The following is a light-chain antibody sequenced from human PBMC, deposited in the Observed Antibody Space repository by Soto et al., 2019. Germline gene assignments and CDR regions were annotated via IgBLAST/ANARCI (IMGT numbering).Light chain of an antibody. J-gene: IGKJ5*01. Sequence: IVLTQSPAILSLSPWERATLSCRASHSVGRSYLAWYQQKPGQAPRLLISGISKRATGIPDRFSGGGSGTDFTLTISRLEPEDFALYICQQYDGSPITFGQGTRLEIK. CDR1: HSVGRSY. CDR3: QQYDGSPIT. CDR2: GIS. V-gene: IGKV3-20*01.